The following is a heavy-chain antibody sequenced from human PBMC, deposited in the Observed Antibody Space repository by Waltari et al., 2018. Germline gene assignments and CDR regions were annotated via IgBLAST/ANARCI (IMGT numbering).Heavy chain of an antibody. Sequence: EVQLVQSGAEVKKPGATVKISCKASGYTFTDYYMHWVQQAPGKGLEWMGRVDPEDGETIYAEKFQGRVTITADTSTDTAYMELSSLRSEDTAVYYCATEEVYCGGDCYGGVRFDYWGQGTLVTVSS. CDR2: VDPEDGET. CDR1: GYTFTDYY. V-gene: IGHV1-69-2*01. CDR3: ATEEVYCGGDCYGGVRFDY. J-gene: IGHJ4*02. D-gene: IGHD2-21*01.